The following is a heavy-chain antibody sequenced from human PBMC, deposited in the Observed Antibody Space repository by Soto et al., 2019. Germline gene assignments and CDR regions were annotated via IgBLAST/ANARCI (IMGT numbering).Heavy chain of an antibody. Sequence: QVQLVESGGGVVQPGRSLRLSCAASGFTFSSYAIHWVRQGPGKGLEWVAVISYDGNNNFYADSVKGRITISRDESKNTVTLEMNSLRNDDTAVYSGGRDAHPGSSGVGVHSWGATWGQGTLVTVTS. J-gene: IGHJ5*02. CDR2: ISYDGNNN. D-gene: IGHD2-15*01. CDR3: GRDAHPGSSGVGVHSWGAT. CDR1: GFTFSSYA. V-gene: IGHV3-30*03.